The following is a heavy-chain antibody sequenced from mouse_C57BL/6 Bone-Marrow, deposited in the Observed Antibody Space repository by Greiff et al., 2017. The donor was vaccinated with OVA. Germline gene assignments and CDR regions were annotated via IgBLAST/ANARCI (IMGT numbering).Heavy chain of an antibody. CDR1: GFTFSDYY. V-gene: IGHV5-12*01. CDR2: ISNGGGST. D-gene: IGHD1-1*01. J-gene: IGHJ1*03. CDR3: ARRGFHYYGSSYGWYFDV. Sequence: EVQLVESGGGLVQPGGSLKLSCAASGFTFSDYYMYWVRQTPEKRLEWVAYISNGGGSTYYPDTVKGRFTISRDNAKNTLYLQMSRLKSEDTAMYYCARRGFHYYGSSYGWYFDVWGTGTTVTVSS.